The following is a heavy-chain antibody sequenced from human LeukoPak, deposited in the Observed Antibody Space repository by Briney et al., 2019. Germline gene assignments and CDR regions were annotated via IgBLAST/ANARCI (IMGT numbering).Heavy chain of an antibody. J-gene: IGHJ4*02. CDR1: GYTFTSYY. V-gene: IGHV1-46*03. CDR3: ARESPLYDFWSGYLFDY. CDR2: INPSGGST. Sequence: ASVKVSCKASGYTFTSYYMHWVRQAPGQGLEWMGIINPSGGSTSYAQKFQGRVTMTRDTSTSTVYMELSSLRSEDTAVYYCARESPLYDFWSGYLFDYWGQGTPVTVSS. D-gene: IGHD3-3*01.